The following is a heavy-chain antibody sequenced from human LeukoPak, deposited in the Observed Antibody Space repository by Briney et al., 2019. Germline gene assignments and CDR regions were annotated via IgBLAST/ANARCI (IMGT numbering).Heavy chain of an antibody. CDR1: GGTFSSYA. CDR2: IILILGIA. Sequence: SVKVSCKASGGTFSSYAISWVRQAPGQGLEWMGRIILILGIANYAQKFQGRVTITADKSTSTAYMELSSLRSEDTAVYYCARVRVAARARYYFDYWGQGTLVTVSS. J-gene: IGHJ4*02. CDR3: ARVRVAARARYYFDY. D-gene: IGHD6-6*01. V-gene: IGHV1-69*04.